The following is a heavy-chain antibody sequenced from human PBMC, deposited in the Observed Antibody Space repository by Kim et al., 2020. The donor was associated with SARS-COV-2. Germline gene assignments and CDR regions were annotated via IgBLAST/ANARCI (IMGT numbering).Heavy chain of an antibody. CDR2: ISYDGSNK. V-gene: IGHV3-33*05. Sequence: GGSLRLSCAASGFTFSSYGMHWVRQAPGKGLEWVAVISYDGSNKYYADSVKGRFTISRDNSKNTLYLQMNSLRAEDTAVYYCARVQWLGKERYYYYGMDVWGQGTTVTVSS. CDR1: GFTFSSYG. J-gene: IGHJ6*02. D-gene: IGHD6-19*01. CDR3: ARVQWLGKERYYYYGMDV.